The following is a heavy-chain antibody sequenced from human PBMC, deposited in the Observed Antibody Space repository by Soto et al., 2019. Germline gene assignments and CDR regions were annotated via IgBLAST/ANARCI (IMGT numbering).Heavy chain of an antibody. CDR3: ARMGGVVAALWSWFDP. J-gene: IGHJ5*02. CDR2: IIPIFGTA. D-gene: IGHD2-15*01. CDR1: GGTFSSYA. Sequence: ASVKVSCKASGGTFSSYAISWVRQAPGQGLEWMGGIIPIFGTANYAQKFQGRVTITADESTSTAYMELSSLRSEDTAVYYCARMGGVVAALWSWFDPWGQGTLVTVSS. V-gene: IGHV1-69*13.